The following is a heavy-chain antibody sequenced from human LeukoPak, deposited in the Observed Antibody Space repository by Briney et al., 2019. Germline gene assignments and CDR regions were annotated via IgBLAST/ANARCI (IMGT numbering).Heavy chain of an antibody. CDR1: GGTFSSYA. CDR3: AKDQNYPYNWFDP. Sequence: SVKVSCKASGGTFSSYAISWVRQAPGQGLEWMGGIIPIFGTANYAQKFQGRVTITADKSTSTAYMELSSLRSEDTAVYYCAKDQNYPYNWFDPWGQGTLVTVSS. D-gene: IGHD1-7*01. CDR2: IIPIFGTA. J-gene: IGHJ5*02. V-gene: IGHV1-69*06.